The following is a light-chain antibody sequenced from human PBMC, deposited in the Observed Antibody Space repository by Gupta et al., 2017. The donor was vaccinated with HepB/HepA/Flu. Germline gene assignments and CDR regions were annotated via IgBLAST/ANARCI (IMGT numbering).Light chain of an antibody. CDR3: QQYAYLPWT. CDR2: GTS. CDR1: QSVSTSY. Sequence: EIVLTQSTGTLSLSPGERATLPCRTSQSVSTSYLSWYQQKPGQAPRLLMYGTSSRATGIPDRFSGSGSGTDFTLTITRLEPEDFAVYYCQQYAYLPWTFGQGTKVEIK. V-gene: IGKV3-20*01. J-gene: IGKJ1*01.